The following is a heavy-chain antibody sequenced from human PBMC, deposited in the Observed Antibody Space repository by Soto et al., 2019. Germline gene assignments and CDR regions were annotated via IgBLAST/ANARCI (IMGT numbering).Heavy chain of an antibody. J-gene: IGHJ3*02. D-gene: IGHD3-10*01. CDR3: ARRMVRGVIIPYETHDAFDI. CDR2: IYPGDSDT. Sequence: GESLKISCKGSGYSFTSYWIGWVRQMPGKGLEWMGIIYPGDSDTRYSPSFQGQVTISADKSISTAYLQWSSLKASDTAMYYCARRMVRGVIIPYETHDAFDIWGQGTMVTVSS. V-gene: IGHV5-51*01. CDR1: GYSFTSYW.